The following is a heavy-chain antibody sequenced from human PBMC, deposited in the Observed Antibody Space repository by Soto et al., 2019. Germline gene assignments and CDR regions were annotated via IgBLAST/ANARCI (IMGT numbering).Heavy chain of an antibody. J-gene: IGHJ4*02. V-gene: IGHV2-5*02. CDR1: GFSLNTSGVG. D-gene: IGHD4-17*01. CDR2: IYWDDDK. CDR3: AHRPYGDYPIDY. Sequence: ESGPTLVNPTQTLTLTCTFSGFSLNTSGVGVGWIRQPPGKALEWLALIYWDDDKRYSPSLKSRLTITKDTSKNQVVLTMTNMDPVDTGIYYCAHRPYGDYPIDYWGQGTLVTVSS.